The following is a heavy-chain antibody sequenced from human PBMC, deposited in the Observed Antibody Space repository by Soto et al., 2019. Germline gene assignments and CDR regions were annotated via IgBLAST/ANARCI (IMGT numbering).Heavy chain of an antibody. CDR1: GGTFRNYP. J-gene: IGHJ4*02. CDR3: ARGPLVVLNYFES. V-gene: IGHV1-69*02. Sequence: QVQLVQSGTEVKKPGSSVKVSCKASGGTFRNYPINWVRQAPGQGLGWMGSIFPLTDIPDYAQNFQAILTISADKSTSTAYMELSSLTSDDPAMYFCARGPLVVLNYFESWGQGTLVPVSS. CDR2: IFPLTDIP.